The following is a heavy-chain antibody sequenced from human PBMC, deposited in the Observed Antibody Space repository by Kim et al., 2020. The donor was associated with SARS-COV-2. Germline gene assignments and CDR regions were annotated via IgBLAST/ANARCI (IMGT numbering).Heavy chain of an antibody. D-gene: IGHD6-19*01. CDR1: GGSFSGYY. CDR2: INHSGST. J-gene: IGHJ5*02. CDR3: ARGVPIAVAATPWFDP. Sequence: SETLSLTCAVYGGSFSGYYWSWIRQPPGKGLEWIGEINHSGSTNYNPSLKSRVTISVDTSKNQFSLKLSSVTAADTAVYYCARGVPIAVAATPWFDPWGQGTLVTVSS. V-gene: IGHV4-34*01.